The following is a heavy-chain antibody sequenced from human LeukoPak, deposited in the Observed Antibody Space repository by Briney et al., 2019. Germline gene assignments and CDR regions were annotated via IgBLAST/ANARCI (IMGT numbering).Heavy chain of an antibody. CDR1: GGSISSGGYY. J-gene: IGHJ5*02. V-gene: IGHV4-30-2*01. CDR3: ARSYLEGSLWTVTTDVWFDP. Sequence: SQTLSLTCTVSGGSISSGGYYWSWLRQPPGKGLEWIGYIYHSGSTYYNPSLKSRVTISVDRSKNQFSLKLSSVTAADTAVYYCARSYLEGSLWTVTTDVWFDPWGQGTLVTVSS. D-gene: IGHD4-17*01. CDR2: IYHSGST.